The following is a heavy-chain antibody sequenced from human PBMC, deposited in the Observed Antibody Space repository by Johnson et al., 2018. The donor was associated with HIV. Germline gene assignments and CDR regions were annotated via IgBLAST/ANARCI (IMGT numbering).Heavy chain of an antibody. D-gene: IGHD1-26*01. V-gene: IGHV3-30*18. CDR2: ISYDGSNK. Sequence: VQLVESGGGVVQPGRSLRLSCAASGFAFSSYGMHWVRQAPGKGLEWVAIISYDGSNKYYADSVKGRFTISRDNSKNTLYLQMNSLRAEDTAVYYCAKEHWVGATGDAFDIWGQGTMVTVSS. CDR1: GFAFSSYG. J-gene: IGHJ3*02. CDR3: AKEHWVGATGDAFDI.